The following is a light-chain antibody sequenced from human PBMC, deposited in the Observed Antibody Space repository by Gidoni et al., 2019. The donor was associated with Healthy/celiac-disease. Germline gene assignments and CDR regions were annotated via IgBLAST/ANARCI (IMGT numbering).Light chain of an antibody. CDR1: QSVRRY. J-gene: IGKJ1*01. CDR3: QQRSNWPRT. CDR2: DAS. V-gene: IGKV3-11*01. Sequence: EIVLTQSPATLSLSPGERATLSCRASQSVRRYLAWYQQKPGQAPRLLLYDASNRATAIPARFSGSGSGTDFTLTISSLEPADFAVYYCQQRSNWPRTFGPGTKVEIK.